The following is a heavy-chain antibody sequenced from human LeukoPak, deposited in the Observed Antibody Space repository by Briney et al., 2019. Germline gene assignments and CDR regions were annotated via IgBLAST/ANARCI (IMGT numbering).Heavy chain of an antibody. J-gene: IGHJ4*02. CDR3: ARDGDGDYVFSYYVDY. V-gene: IGHV3-30*04. CDR1: GFTFSSYA. D-gene: IGHD4-17*01. Sequence: GRSLRLSCAASGFTFSSYAVHWVRQAPGTGLERVALISYDESNTFYADSVKGRFTISRDNSKNTLYLQMNSLRVEDTAVYYCARDGDGDYVFSYYVDYWGQGTLVTVSS. CDR2: ISYDESNT.